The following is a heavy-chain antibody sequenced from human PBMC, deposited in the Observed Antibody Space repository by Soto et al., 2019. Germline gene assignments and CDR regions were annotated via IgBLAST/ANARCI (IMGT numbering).Heavy chain of an antibody. Sequence: EVQLLESGGGLVQPGGSLRLSCAASGFTFSSYAMSWVRQAPGKGLEWVSAISGSGGSTYYADSVKGRFTISRDNAKNTLYLQMNSLRAEDTAVCYCAKDFEEKWELLDYWGQGTLVTVSS. CDR1: GFTFSSYA. D-gene: IGHD1-26*01. CDR2: ISGSGGST. J-gene: IGHJ4*02. CDR3: AKDFEEKWELLDY. V-gene: IGHV3-23*01.